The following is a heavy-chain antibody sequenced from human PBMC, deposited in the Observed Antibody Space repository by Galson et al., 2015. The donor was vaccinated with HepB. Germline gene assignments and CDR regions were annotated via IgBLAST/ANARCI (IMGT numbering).Heavy chain of an antibody. CDR2: IYYSGST. J-gene: IGHJ3*02. V-gene: IGHV4-39*01. Sequence: ETLSLTCTVSGGSISSSSYYWGWIRQPPGKGLEWIGSIYYSGSTYYNPSLKSRVTISVDTSKNQFSLKLSSVTAADTAVYYCARRCWAGAFDIWGQGTMVTVSS. D-gene: IGHD3-16*01. CDR1: GGSISSSSYY. CDR3: ARRCWAGAFDI.